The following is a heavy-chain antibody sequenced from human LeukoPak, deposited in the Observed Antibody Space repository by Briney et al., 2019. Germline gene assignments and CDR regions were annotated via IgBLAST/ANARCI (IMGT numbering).Heavy chain of an antibody. J-gene: IGHJ4*02. V-gene: IGHV3-23*01. CDR1: GFTFSNYA. CDR3: ARKLAL. Sequence: PGGSLRLSYSASGFTFSNYAMTWVRQAPGKGLEWVSAISTGSLNTYYADSVKGRFTISRDNSKNTLSLQMNSLRDEDTAMYFCARKLALWGQGTLVTVSS. CDR2: ISTGSLNT.